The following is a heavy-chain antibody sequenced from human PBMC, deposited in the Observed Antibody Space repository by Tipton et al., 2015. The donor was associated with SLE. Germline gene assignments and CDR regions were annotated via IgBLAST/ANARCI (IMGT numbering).Heavy chain of an antibody. CDR1: GYRFIDYY. CDR3: ATNTRSGQSY. Sequence: QLVQSGPEVKKPGTTVKISCKISGYRFIDYYMHWVQQAPGKGLEWMGLIDPEDGETMYAENFQGRVSMTADTSTDTAYMELSSLRSGDTAVYFCATNTRSGQSYWGQGTLVTVSS. CDR2: IDPEDGET. J-gene: IGHJ4*02. V-gene: IGHV1-69-2*01. D-gene: IGHD3-3*01.